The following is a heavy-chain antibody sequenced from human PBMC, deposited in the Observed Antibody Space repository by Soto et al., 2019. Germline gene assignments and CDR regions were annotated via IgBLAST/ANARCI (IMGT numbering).Heavy chain of an antibody. D-gene: IGHD3-10*01. CDR1: GGSISSGGYY. CDR3: ARDIMVLGPYYYYGMDV. J-gene: IGHJ6*02. CDR2: IYTSGST. Sequence: SETLSLTCTVSGGSISSGGYYWSWIRQPAGKGLEWIGRIYTSGSTNYNPSLKSRVTMSVDTSKNQFSLKLSSVTAADTAVYYCARDIMVLGPYYYYGMDVWGQGTTVTVSS. V-gene: IGHV4-61*02.